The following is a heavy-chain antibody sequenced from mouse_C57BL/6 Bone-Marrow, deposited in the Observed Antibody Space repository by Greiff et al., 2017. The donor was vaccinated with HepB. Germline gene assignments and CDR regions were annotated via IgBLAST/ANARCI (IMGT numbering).Heavy chain of an antibody. CDR1: GYTFTSYD. D-gene: IGHD2-2*01. CDR3: ARYGYERGYYFDY. J-gene: IGHJ2*01. V-gene: IGHV1-85*01. CDR2: IYPRDGST. Sequence: VKLMESGPELVKPGASVKLSCKASGYTFTSYDINWVKQRPGQGLEWIGWIYPRDGSTKYNEKFKGKATLTVDTSSSTAYMELHSLTSEDSAVYFCARYGYERGYYFDYWGQGTTLTVSS.